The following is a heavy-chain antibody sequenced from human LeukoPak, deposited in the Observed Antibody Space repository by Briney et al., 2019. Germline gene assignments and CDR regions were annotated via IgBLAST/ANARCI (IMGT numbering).Heavy chain of an antibody. J-gene: IGHJ6*02. CDR1: GGSISSYY. D-gene: IGHD3-3*01. CDR3: ARGLFPYYDFWSGYHTYYYYGMDV. Sequence: SETLSLTCTVSGGSISSYYWSWIRQPPGKGLEWIGYIYYSGSTNYNPSLKSRVTISVDTSKNQFSLELSSVTAADTAVYYCARGLFPYYDFWSGYHTYYYYGMDVWGQGTTVTVSS. V-gene: IGHV4-59*01. CDR2: IYYSGST.